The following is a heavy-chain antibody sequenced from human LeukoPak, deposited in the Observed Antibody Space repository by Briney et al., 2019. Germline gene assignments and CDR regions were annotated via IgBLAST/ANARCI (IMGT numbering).Heavy chain of an antibody. CDR2: INSDGSST. V-gene: IGHV3-74*01. Sequence: GGSLRLSCAASRFTFSTYWMHWVRQAPGKGLVWVSRINSDGSSTGYADSVKGRFTISRDNAKTSLYLQMNSLRAEDTAVYYCARDLSGVTGYTYGRGIDYWGQGTLVTVSS. CDR1: RFTFSTYW. CDR3: ARDLSGVTGYTYGRGIDY. D-gene: IGHD5-18*01. J-gene: IGHJ4*02.